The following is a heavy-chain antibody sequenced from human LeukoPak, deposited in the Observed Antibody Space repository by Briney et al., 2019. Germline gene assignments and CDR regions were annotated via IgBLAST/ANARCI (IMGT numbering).Heavy chain of an antibody. CDR1: GFTFSNFA. Sequence: PGGSLRLSCAASGFTFSNFAMTWVRQAPGEGPEWVSSISGSGGEVRYADSVKGRFTISRDNSQNTFYLRMNSLRVEDTAIYYCSKDLTTRSIGYFDYWGQGTLVTVSS. J-gene: IGHJ4*02. CDR3: SKDLTTRSIGYFDY. CDR2: ISGSGGEV. D-gene: IGHD1-1*01. V-gene: IGHV3-23*01.